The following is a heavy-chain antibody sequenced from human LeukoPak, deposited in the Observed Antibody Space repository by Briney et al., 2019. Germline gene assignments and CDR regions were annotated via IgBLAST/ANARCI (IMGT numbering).Heavy chain of an antibody. CDR3: ARGFDP. J-gene: IGHJ5*02. Sequence: SQTLSLSRTVSRGSVTSGNYYWSWIRQPAGKGLEWIGRIYASGNTNYNPSLKSRVTISVDTSKNQFSLRLSSVTAADTAVYYCARGFDPWGQGTLVTVSS. CDR2: IYASGNT. V-gene: IGHV4-61*02. CDR1: RGSVTSGNYY.